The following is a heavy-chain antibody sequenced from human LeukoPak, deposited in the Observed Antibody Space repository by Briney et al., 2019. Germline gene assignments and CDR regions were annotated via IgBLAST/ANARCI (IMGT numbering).Heavy chain of an antibody. CDR3: ARTAPMGDAFDI. Sequence: GASVKVSCKASGGTFSSYAISWVRQAPGQGLEWMGRIIPILGIANYAQKFQGRVTITADKSTSTAYMELSSLRSEDTAVYYCARTAPMGDAFDIWGQGTMVTVSS. CDR2: IIPILGIA. CDR1: GGTFSSYA. D-gene: IGHD2-2*01. V-gene: IGHV1-69*04. J-gene: IGHJ3*02.